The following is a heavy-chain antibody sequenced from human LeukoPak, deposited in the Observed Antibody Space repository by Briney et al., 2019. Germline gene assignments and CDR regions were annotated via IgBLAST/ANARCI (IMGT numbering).Heavy chain of an antibody. D-gene: IGHD3-9*01. CDR3: ARSEGVRYFDWFGKHAFDI. CDR2: INHSGST. Sequence: SETLSLTCAVYGVSFCGYYWSWIPQPPGKGREWIGEINHSGSTNYNPCRKSRVTISVDTSKNQFSLKLSSVTAADTAVYYCARSEGVRYFDWFGKHAFDIWGRGTMVTVSS. CDR1: GVSFCGYY. V-gene: IGHV4-34*01. J-gene: IGHJ3*02.